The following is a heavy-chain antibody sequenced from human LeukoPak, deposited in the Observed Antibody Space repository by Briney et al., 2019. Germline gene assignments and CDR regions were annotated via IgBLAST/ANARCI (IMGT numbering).Heavy chain of an antibody. Sequence: GASVKVSCKASGYTFTGYYMHWVRQAPGQGLEWMGWINPNSGGTNYAQKFQGRVTMTRDTSISTAYMELSRLRSDDTAVYYCARDRDYYDSSGYYSHAFDIWGQGTMVTVSS. J-gene: IGHJ3*02. CDR1: GYTFTGYY. CDR2: INPNSGGT. V-gene: IGHV1-2*02. CDR3: ARDRDYYDSSGYYSHAFDI. D-gene: IGHD3-22*01.